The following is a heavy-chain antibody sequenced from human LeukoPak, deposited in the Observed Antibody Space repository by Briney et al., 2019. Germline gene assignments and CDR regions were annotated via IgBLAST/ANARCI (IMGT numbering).Heavy chain of an antibody. D-gene: IGHD1-7*01. Sequence: GGSLRLSCAASGFTFSGSAMHWVRQASGKGLEWVGRIRSKANSYVTAYAASVKGRFTISRDDSKNTAYLQMNSLKTEDTAVYYCTSSNWNYAGWFDSWGQGTLVTVSS. J-gene: IGHJ5*01. CDR1: GFTFSGSA. CDR3: TSSNWNYAGWFDS. V-gene: IGHV3-73*01. CDR2: IRSKANSYVT.